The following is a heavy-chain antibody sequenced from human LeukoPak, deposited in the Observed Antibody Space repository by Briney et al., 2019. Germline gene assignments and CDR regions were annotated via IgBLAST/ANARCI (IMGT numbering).Heavy chain of an antibody. V-gene: IGHV3-20*04. Sequence: GGSLRLSCAASGFTFDDYGMSWVRQAPGKGLEWVSGINWNGGSTGYADSVKGRFTISRDNAKNSLYLQMNSLRAEGTALYYCARANYGYYFDYWGQGTLVTVSS. J-gene: IGHJ4*02. CDR2: INWNGGST. CDR3: ARANYGYYFDY. D-gene: IGHD4-17*01. CDR1: GFTFDDYG.